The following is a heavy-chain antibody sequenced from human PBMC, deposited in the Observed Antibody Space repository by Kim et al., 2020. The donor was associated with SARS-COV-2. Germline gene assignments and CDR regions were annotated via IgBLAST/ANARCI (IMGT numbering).Heavy chain of an antibody. V-gene: IGHV1-69*13. D-gene: IGHD3-9*01. CDR1: GGTFSSYA. CDR3: ATLRYFDWLFPGGYY. CDR2: IIPIFGTA. Sequence: SVKVSCKASGGTFSSYAISWVRQAPGQGLEWMGGIIPIFGTANYAQKFQGRVTITADESTSTAYMELSSLRSEDTAVYYCATLRYFDWLFPGGYYWGQGTLVTVSS. J-gene: IGHJ4*02.